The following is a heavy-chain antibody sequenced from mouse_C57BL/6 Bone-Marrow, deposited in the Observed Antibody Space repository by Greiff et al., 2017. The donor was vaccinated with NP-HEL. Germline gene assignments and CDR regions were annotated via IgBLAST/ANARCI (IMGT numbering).Heavy chain of an antibody. CDR2: IYPGGGYT. J-gene: IGHJ1*03. CDR3: ARSPHYCGSSHWYFDV. Sequence: QVQLQQSGAELVRPGTSVKLSCKASGYTFTNYWIGWAKQRPGHGLEWIGDIYPGGGYTNYNEKFKGKATLTADKSSSTAYMQFSSLTSEDSAIYYCARSPHYCGSSHWYFDVGGTGTTVTVSS. D-gene: IGHD1-1*01. CDR1: GYTFTNYW. V-gene: IGHV1-63*01.